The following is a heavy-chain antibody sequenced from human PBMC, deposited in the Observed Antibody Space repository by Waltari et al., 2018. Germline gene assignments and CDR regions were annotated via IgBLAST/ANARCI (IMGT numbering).Heavy chain of an antibody. CDR1: GFAFSNYG. Sequence: QVQLVQSGAEVKKPGASVKVSCKASGFAFSNYGFSWVRQAPGQGLVWLGWDSAYEGNSKYAPKFQGRGTMTTDTSTSTAYMELRSLISDDTAVYYWARIGEQHLESYYEYWGQGTPVTVSS. CDR3: ARIGEQHLESYYEY. V-gene: IGHV1-18*04. J-gene: IGHJ4*02. CDR2: DSAYEGNS. D-gene: IGHD6-13*01.